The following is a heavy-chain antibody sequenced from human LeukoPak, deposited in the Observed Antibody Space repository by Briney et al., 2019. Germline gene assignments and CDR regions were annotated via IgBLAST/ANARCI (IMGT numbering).Heavy chain of an antibody. Sequence: GGSLRLSCAASGFTFSSYAMSWVRQAPGKGLEWVSVIYSGGSTYYADSVKGRFTISRDNSKNTLYLQMNSLRAEDTAVYYCARFLPRYYYGMDVWGQGTTVTVSS. CDR1: GFTFSSYA. D-gene: IGHD2/OR15-2a*01. CDR2: IYSGGST. CDR3: ARFLPRYYYGMDV. V-gene: IGHV3-66*01. J-gene: IGHJ6*02.